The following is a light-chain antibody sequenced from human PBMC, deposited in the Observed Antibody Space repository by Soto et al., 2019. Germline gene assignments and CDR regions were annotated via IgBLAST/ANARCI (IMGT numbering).Light chain of an antibody. V-gene: IGKV3-11*01. CDR1: QSVSSY. J-gene: IGKJ1*01. CDR3: QQRSNSQRT. Sequence: EIVLTQSPATLSLSPGERATLSCRASQSVSSYLAWYQQKPGQAPRLLIYDASNRATGIPARFSGSGSGTDFTLTISSLEPEDFAVYYCQQRSNSQRTFGQGTKVDIK. CDR2: DAS.